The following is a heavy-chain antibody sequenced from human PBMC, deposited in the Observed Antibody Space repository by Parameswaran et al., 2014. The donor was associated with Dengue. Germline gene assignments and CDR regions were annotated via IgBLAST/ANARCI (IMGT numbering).Heavy chain of an antibody. Sequence: WVRQAPGQGLEWMGIINPSGGSTSYAQKFQGRVTMTRDTSTSTVYMELSSLRSGDTAVYYCARIHSSTSSYIRYDAFDIWGQGTMVTVSS. V-gene: IGHV1-46*01. J-gene: IGHJ3*02. CDR3: ARIHSSTSSYIRYDAFDI. CDR2: INPSGGST. D-gene: IGHD2-2*02.